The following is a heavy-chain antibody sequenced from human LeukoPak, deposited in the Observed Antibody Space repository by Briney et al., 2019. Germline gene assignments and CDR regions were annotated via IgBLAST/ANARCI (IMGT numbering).Heavy chain of an antibody. CDR1: GYTFTSYG. D-gene: IGHD2-2*01. CDR3: ASVVSPNWFDP. J-gene: IGHJ5*02. V-gene: IGHV1-18*01. Sequence: ASVKVSCEASGYTFTSYGISWVRQAPGQGLEWMGWISAYNGNTNYAQKLQGRVTMTTDTSTSTAYMELRSLRSDDTAVYYCASVVSPNWFDPWGQGTLVTVSS. CDR2: ISAYNGNT.